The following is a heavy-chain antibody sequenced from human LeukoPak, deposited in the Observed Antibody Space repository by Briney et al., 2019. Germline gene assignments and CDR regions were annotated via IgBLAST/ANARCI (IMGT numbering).Heavy chain of an antibody. V-gene: IGHV4-4*07. CDR2: IYTSGST. J-gene: IGHJ4*02. D-gene: IGHD2-15*01. Sequence: SETLSVTCTVSVGSISSYYWSGIRQPAGKGLGWVWRIYTSGSTNHNPPLKSRVTMSVHPSKNQLPFKLRSVTAADTAVSYFVRELSCDGSYDYWGRGTLVTVSS. CDR1: VGSISSYY. CDR3: VRELSCDGSYDY.